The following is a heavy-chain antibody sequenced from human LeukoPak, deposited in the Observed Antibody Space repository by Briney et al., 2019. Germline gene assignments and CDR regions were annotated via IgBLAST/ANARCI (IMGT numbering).Heavy chain of an antibody. CDR2: IYYSGRT. V-gene: IGHV4-59*08. J-gene: IGHJ4*02. CDR3: ARHFSSGSYPDFYY. CDR1: GGSISSYY. Sequence: PSETLSLTCTVSGGSISSYYWSRIRQPPGKGLEWIGHIYYSGRTNYYASFKSRVTISVDTSKNQFSLKLSSLTAADTAVYYCARHFSSGSYPDFYYWGQGTLVTVSS. D-gene: IGHD1-26*01.